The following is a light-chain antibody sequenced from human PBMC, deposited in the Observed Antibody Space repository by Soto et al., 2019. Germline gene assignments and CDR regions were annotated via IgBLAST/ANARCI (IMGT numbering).Light chain of an antibody. V-gene: IGLV2-14*01. J-gene: IGLJ2*01. CDR2: EVT. Sequence: QSALTQPASVSGSPRQSITLSCTGISGDIGVYNYVSWYQQHPGKAPKLLISEVTNRPSGVSNRFSGSKSGNTASLTISGLQAEDEADYYCSSYTTNIAPVVFGGGTKLTVL. CDR1: SGDIGVYNY. CDR3: SSYTTNIAPVV.